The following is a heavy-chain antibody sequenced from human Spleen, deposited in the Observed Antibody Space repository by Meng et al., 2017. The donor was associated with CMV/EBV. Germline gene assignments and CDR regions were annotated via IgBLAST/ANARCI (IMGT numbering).Heavy chain of an antibody. D-gene: IGHD5-12*01. Sequence: GESLKISCAASGFTFSSYGMHWVRQAPGKGLEWVAFIRYDGSNKYYADSVKGRFTISRDNSKNTLYLQMNSLRAEDTAVYYCARGVDIVATWGQGTLVTVSS. J-gene: IGHJ4*02. CDR3: ARGVDIVAT. V-gene: IGHV3-30*02. CDR2: IRYDGSNK. CDR1: GFTFSSYG.